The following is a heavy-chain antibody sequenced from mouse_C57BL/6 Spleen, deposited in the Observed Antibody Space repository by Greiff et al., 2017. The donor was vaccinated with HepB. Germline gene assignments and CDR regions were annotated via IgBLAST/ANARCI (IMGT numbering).Heavy chain of an antibody. CDR2: IYPGDGDT. CDR1: GYAFSSSW. D-gene: IGHD2-1*01. V-gene: IGHV1-82*01. CDR3: ARFYGIPWYFDV. J-gene: IGHJ1*03. Sequence: QVQLQQSGPELVKPGASVKISCKASGYAFSSSWMNWVKQRPGKGLEWIGRIYPGDGDTNYNGKFKGKATLTADKSSSTAYMQLSSLTSEDSAVYFCARFYGIPWYFDVWGTVTTVTVSS.